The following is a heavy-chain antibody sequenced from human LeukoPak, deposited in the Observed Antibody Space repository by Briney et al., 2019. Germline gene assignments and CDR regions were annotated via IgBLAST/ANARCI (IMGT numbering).Heavy chain of an antibody. CDR3: ARGGGPLRQLVYYYYGMDV. CDR2: ISSGSSYV. J-gene: IGHJ6*02. Sequence: GGSLRLSCAASGFTFTSYTMNWVRRAPGKGLEWVSSISSGSSYVFDADSVRGRFTISRDNAKNSLYLQMNSLRAEDTAVYYCARGGGPLRQLVYYYYGMDVWGQGTTVTVSS. V-gene: IGHV3-21*01. CDR1: GFTFTSYT. D-gene: IGHD6-6*01.